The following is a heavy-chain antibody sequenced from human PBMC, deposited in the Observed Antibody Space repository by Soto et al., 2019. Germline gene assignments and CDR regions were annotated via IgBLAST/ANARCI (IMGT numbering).Heavy chain of an antibody. D-gene: IGHD6-13*01. Sequence: HPGGSLRLSCAASGFTFSSYAMHWVRQAPGKGLEWVAVISYDGSNKYFADSVKGRFTISRDNSKNTLYLQMNSLRAEDMAVYYCARVSAAGTIMHIYYFDYWGQGTLVTVSS. V-gene: IGHV3-30-3*01. CDR1: GFTFSSYA. CDR3: ARVSAAGTIMHIYYFDY. J-gene: IGHJ4*02. CDR2: ISYDGSNK.